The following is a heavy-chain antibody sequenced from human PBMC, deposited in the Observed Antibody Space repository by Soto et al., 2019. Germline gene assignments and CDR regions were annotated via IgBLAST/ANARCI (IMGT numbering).Heavy chain of an antibody. V-gene: IGHV3-74*01. Sequence: GGSLRLSCAASGFTFSSYWMHWVRQAPGKGLVWVSRINSDGSSTSYADSVKGRFTISRDNAKNTLYLQMNSLRAEDTAVYYCARVGLEYCSGGSCYSDVFYYYMDVWGKGTTVTVSS. J-gene: IGHJ6*03. CDR1: GFTFSSYW. CDR2: INSDGSST. D-gene: IGHD2-15*01. CDR3: ARVGLEYCSGGSCYSDVFYYYMDV.